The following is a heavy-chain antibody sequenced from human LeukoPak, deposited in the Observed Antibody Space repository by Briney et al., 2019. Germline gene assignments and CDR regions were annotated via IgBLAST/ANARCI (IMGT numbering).Heavy chain of an antibody. CDR3: AKGGSGCSYVDAFDI. V-gene: IGHV3-30-3*01. CDR2: ISYDGSSK. CDR1: GFTFSSYA. D-gene: IGHD5-18*01. Sequence: PGGSLRLSCAASGFTFSSYAMHWVRQAPGKGLEWVALISYDGSSKYYADSVKGRFTISRDNSKNTLYLQMNSLRAEDTAVYYCAKGGSGCSYVDAFDIWGQGTMVTVSS. J-gene: IGHJ3*02.